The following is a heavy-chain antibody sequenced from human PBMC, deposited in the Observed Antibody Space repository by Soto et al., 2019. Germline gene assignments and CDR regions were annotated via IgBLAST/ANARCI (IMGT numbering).Heavy chain of an antibody. CDR3: ARDSRYGGNSSGFDY. D-gene: IGHD4-17*01. CDR1: GFTFSSYG. Sequence: QVQLVESGGGVVQPGRSLRLSCAASGFTFSSYGMHWVRQAPGKGLEWVAVIWYDGSNKYYADSVKGRFTISRDNSKNTLYLKMNSLRAEDTAVYYCARDSRYGGNSSGFDYWGQGTLVTVSS. CDR2: IWYDGSNK. J-gene: IGHJ4*02. V-gene: IGHV3-33*01.